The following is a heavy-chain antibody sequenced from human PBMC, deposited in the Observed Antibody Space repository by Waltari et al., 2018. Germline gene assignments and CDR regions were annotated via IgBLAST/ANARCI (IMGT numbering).Heavy chain of an antibody. V-gene: IGHV3-30*02. CDR1: GFTFSIYG. D-gene: IGHD2-2*01. CDR2: IRYDGRNE. CDR3: AKEGACSSPTCYGARTQNSFDV. J-gene: IGHJ3*01. Sequence: QVQLVESGGGVVQPGGSLRLSCAASGFTFSIYGMHWVRQAPGKGLGWMACIRYDGRNEYYGDTVKGRFTISRDNSKNTLYLQMDSLRPEDTGVYYCAKEGACSSPTCYGARTQNSFDVWGQGTKVSVSS.